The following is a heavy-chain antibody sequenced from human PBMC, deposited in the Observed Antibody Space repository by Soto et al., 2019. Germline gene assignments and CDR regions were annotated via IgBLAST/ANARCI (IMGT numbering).Heavy chain of an antibody. CDR1: GFTFSSYD. J-gene: IGHJ6*02. CDR3: ARDAVYYGSGSKYHGMDV. V-gene: IGHV3-30-3*01. D-gene: IGHD3-10*01. CDR2: ISYDGSNK. Sequence: GGSLRLSCAASGFTFSSYDMHWVRQAPGKGLEWVAVISYDGSNKYYADSVKGRFTISRDNSKNTLYLQMNSLRAEDTAVYYCARDAVYYGSGSKYHGMDVWGQGTTVTVSS.